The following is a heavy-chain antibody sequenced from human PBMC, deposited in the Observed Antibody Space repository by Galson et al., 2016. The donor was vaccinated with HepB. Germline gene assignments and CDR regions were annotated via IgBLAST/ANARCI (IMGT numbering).Heavy chain of an antibody. V-gene: IGHV1-58*01. J-gene: IGHJ4*02. CDR3: AARGNSWPYY. CDR1: GVTFSTSA. Sequence: SVKVSCKASGVTFSTSAVQWVRQARGQHLEWIGWIVAGNGDTKYAQKFQERVTITRDMSTRTAYMELSSLTSEDTAVYYCAARGNSWPYYWGQGILVTVSS. D-gene: IGHD6-13*01. CDR2: IVAGNGDT.